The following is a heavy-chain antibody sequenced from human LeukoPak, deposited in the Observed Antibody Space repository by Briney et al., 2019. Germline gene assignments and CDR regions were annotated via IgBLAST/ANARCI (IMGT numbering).Heavy chain of an antibody. CDR3: ASGIRERGFDY. Sequence: SVKVSCKASGGTFSSYAISWVRQAPGQGLEWMGGIIPIFGTANYAQKLQGRVTFTADKSTNTVYMDLRSLRPDDTALYFCASGIRERGFDYWGHGTLVTVSS. CDR1: GGTFSSYA. J-gene: IGHJ4*01. D-gene: IGHD1-1*01. CDR2: IIPIFGTA. V-gene: IGHV1-69*06.